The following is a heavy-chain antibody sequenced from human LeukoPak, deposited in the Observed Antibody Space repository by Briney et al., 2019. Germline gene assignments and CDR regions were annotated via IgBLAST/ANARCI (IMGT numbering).Heavy chain of an antibody. CDR2: ISGSGIST. CDR3: AKGDNNILTGYYNSFDS. Sequence: GGSLRLSCAAPGFTFSDYAMTWIRQAPGKGLEWVSTISGSGISTYFADSVKGRFTISRDNSRNTLFLQMNSLRAEDTALYYCAKGDNNILTGYYNSFDSWGQGTLVTVSS. CDR1: GFTFSDYA. D-gene: IGHD3-9*01. V-gene: IGHV3-23*01. J-gene: IGHJ4*02.